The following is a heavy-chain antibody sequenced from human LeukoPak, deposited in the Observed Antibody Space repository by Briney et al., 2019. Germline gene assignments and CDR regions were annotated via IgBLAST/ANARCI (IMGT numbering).Heavy chain of an antibody. D-gene: IGHD1-26*01. V-gene: IGHV3-30*04. CDR2: ISYDGSNK. CDR1: GFTFSSYA. Sequence: GGSLRLSCAASGFTFSSYAMHWVRQAPGKGLEWVAVISYDGSNKYYADSVKGRFTISRDNSKNTLYLQMNSLRAEDTAVYYCAKDRSMVYSGSYGFDYWGQGTLVTVSS. CDR3: AKDRSMVYSGSYGFDY. J-gene: IGHJ4*02.